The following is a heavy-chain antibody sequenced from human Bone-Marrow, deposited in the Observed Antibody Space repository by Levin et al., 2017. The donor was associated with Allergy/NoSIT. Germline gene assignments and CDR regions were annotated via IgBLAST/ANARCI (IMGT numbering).Heavy chain of an antibody. CDR3: ARDRGFALGYDY. CDR2: INAGNGNT. V-gene: IGHV1-3*01. J-gene: IGHJ4*02. Sequence: ASVKVSCKASGYTFTSYAMHWVRQAPGQRLEWMGWINAGNGNTKYSQKFQGRVTITRDTSASTAYMELSSLRSEDTAVYYCARDRGFALGYDYWGQGTLVTVSS. CDR1: GYTFTSYA. D-gene: IGHD3-10*01.